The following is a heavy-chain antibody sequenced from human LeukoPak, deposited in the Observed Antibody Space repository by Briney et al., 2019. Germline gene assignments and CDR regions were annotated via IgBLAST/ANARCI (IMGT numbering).Heavy chain of an antibody. CDR2: FSGSTGST. CDR1: GFTFSSYG. CDR3: ARGGMRGKISYTYYYMDV. J-gene: IGHJ6*03. Sequence: GGSLRLSCAASGFTFSSYGMNWVRQAPGKGLEWVSGFSGSTGSTHYADSVKGRFTISRDNYRDTLSLQMNSLRGEDTAVYYCARGGMRGKISYTYYYMDVWGKGTTVTVSS. D-gene: IGHD2-2*02. V-gene: IGHV3-23*01.